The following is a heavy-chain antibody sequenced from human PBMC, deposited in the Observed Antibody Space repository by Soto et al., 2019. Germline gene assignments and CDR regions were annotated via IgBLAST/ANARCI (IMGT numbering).Heavy chain of an antibody. D-gene: IGHD1-1*01. Sequence: SETLSLTCTVSGGSISSSSYYWGWIRQPPGKGLEWIGSIYYSGSTYYNPSLKSRVTMSVDKSKNNFSLNLRSVTAADTAVYYCVSKPYNWNTWMVYWGPGILVTVSS. CDR2: IYYSGST. CDR3: VSKPYNWNTWMVY. CDR1: GGSISSSSYY. V-gene: IGHV4-39*07. J-gene: IGHJ4*02.